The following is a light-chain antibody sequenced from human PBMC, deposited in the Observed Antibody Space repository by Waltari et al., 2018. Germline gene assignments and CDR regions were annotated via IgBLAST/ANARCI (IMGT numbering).Light chain of an antibody. J-gene: IGKJ2*01. CDR3: QQYGSSVLYT. CDR2: GAS. Sequence: VLTQSPGTLSLSPGERATLSCRARKSLTKRYLAWYQQKPGQAPRLIIYGASSRAAGIPDRFSGSGSGTDFTLTISRLEPEDFAVYYCQQYGSSVLYTFGQGTKLEIK. CDR1: KSLTKRY. V-gene: IGKV3-20*01.